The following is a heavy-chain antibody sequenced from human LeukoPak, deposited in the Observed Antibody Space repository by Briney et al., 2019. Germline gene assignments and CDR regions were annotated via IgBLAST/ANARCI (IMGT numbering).Heavy chain of an antibody. Sequence: PSETLSLTCTVSGGSIDNYYWSWIRQPAGKGLEWIGRIFSSGNTNYNPSLKSRVTMSVDTSKTQFSLKLSSVTAADTAVYYCARGRIAARAFDIWGQGTMVTVSS. V-gene: IGHV4-4*07. D-gene: IGHD6-13*01. CDR1: GGSIDNYY. CDR3: ARGRIAARAFDI. J-gene: IGHJ3*02. CDR2: IFSSGNT.